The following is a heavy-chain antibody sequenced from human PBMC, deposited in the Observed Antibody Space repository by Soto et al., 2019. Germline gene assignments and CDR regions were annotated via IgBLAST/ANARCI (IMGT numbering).Heavy chain of an antibody. V-gene: IGHV1-46*03. CDR3: ARGIVATISNYYYYHMAV. CDR2: INPSGGST. J-gene: IGHJ6*03. D-gene: IGHD5-12*01. Sequence: ASVKVSCKASGYTFTSYYMHWVRQAPGQGPEWMGVINPSGGSTRYAQKFQGRVTMTRDTSASTVDLELSSLRSEDTAVYYCARGIVATISNYYYYHMAVRGKGTTVTVAS. CDR1: GYTFTSYY.